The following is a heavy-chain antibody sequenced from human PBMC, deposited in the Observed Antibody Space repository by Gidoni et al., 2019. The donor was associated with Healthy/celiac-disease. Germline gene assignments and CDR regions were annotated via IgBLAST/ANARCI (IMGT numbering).Heavy chain of an antibody. CDR1: GVTFSSYG. V-gene: IGHV3-30*18. CDR3: AKAMVRGGVDY. D-gene: IGHD3-10*01. CDR2: ISYDGSNK. Sequence: QVQLVESGGGVVQPGRYLRLSCAASGVTFSSYGMHWVRQAPGKGLEWVAVISYDGSNKYYADSVKGRFTISRDNSKNTLYLQMNSLRAEDTAVYYCAKAMVRGGVDYWGQGTLVTVSS. J-gene: IGHJ4*02.